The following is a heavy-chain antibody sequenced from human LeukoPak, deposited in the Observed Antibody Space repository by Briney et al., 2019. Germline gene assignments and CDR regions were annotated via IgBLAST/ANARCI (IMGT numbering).Heavy chain of an antibody. CDR3: AKDAQRGFDDSNSLEY. J-gene: IGHJ4*02. Sequence: PGGSLRLSCAASGFTYSHYGMHWVRQAPGKGLEWVAVIWSDATEKYYADSVKGRFTISRDNFDNTLYLQMNNLKAEDTAVYYCAKDAQRGFDDSNSLEYWGQGTLVTVSS. V-gene: IGHV3-33*03. CDR2: IWSDATEK. CDR1: GFTYSHYG. D-gene: IGHD3-22*01.